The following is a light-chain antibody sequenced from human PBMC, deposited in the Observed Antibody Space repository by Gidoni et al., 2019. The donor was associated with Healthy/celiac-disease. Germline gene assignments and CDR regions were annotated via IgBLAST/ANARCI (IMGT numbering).Light chain of an antibody. Sequence: QSALTQPASVSGSPGQSITISCTGTSSDGGGYNYVSWYQRHPGKAPKLMIYDVSNRPSGVSNLFSGSKSGNTASLNISGLQAEDEADYYCSSYTSSSTWVFGGGTKLTV. CDR2: DVS. CDR1: SSDGGGYNY. CDR3: SSYTSSSTWV. V-gene: IGLV2-14*03. J-gene: IGLJ3*02.